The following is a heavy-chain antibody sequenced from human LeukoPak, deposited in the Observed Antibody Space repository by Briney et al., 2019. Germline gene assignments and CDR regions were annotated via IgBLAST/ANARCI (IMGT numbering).Heavy chain of an antibody. CDR1: GLTFRNYG. J-gene: IGHJ6*02. D-gene: IGHD5-12*01. Sequence: PGGSLRLSCATSGLTFRNYGMHWVRQTPGKGLEWVGIIYYDGSKKFYVDSVKGRFTISRDNSKNTVYLQMNSLRAEDTAVYYCTTKSLWLYYYYGMDVWGQGTTVTVSS. V-gene: IGHV3-33*01. CDR3: TTKSLWLYYYYGMDV. CDR2: IYYDGSKK.